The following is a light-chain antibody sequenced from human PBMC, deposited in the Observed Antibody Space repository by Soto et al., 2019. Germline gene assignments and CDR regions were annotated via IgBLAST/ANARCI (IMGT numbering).Light chain of an antibody. Sequence: DIQMTQSPSTLSASVGDRVTITCRASQSISHWLAWYQQKPGKAPKLLIYGASTLESGVPSRFSASGSGTEFTLTISSLHPDDFATYFCQQYNVYWTFGPGTKV. J-gene: IGKJ1*01. CDR2: GAS. CDR1: QSISHW. CDR3: QQYNVYWT. V-gene: IGKV1-5*01.